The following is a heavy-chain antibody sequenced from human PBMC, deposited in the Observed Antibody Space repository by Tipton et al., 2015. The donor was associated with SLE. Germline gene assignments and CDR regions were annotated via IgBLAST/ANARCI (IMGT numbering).Heavy chain of an antibody. CDR2: IYYSGST. D-gene: IGHD6-13*01. CDR3: ARGRYSSSGGGVHGPWYFDL. J-gene: IGHJ2*01. Sequence: TLSLTCTVSGDSISTYYWSWIRQPPGKGLEWIGYIYYSGSTNYNPSLKSRVTISVDTSKNQFSLKLSSVNAADTAVYYCARGRYSSSGGGVHGPWYFDLWGRGTLVTFSS. V-gene: IGHV4-59*01. CDR1: GDSISTYY.